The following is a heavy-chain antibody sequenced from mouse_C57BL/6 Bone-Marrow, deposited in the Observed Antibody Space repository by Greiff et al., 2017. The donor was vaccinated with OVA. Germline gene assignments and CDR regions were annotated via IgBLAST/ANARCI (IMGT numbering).Heavy chain of an antibody. CDR3: ARPIRGDAMDY. CDR1: GFTFSDYG. V-gene: IGHV5-17*01. Sequence: EVKLMESGGGLVKPGGSLKLSCAASGFTFSDYGMHWVRQAPEKGLEWVAYISSGSSTIYYADTVKGRFTISRDNAKNTLFLQMTSLRSEDTAMYYCARPIRGDAMDYWGQGTSVTVSS. J-gene: IGHJ4*01. CDR2: ISSGSSTI.